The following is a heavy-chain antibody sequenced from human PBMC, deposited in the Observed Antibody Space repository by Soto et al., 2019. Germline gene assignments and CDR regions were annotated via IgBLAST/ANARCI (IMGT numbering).Heavy chain of an antibody. Sequence: SEKVACKASGGTLSSHAIIILRQAPGQGLEWSGGIIPIFGTANYAQKFQGRVTITADKSTSTAYMELSSLRSEDTAVYYCARDLRDIVVVPDAIRGSGYYYYGMDVWGQGTTVTVPS. CDR2: IIPIFGTA. J-gene: IGHJ6*02. V-gene: IGHV1-69*06. CDR1: GGTLSSHA. D-gene: IGHD2-2*02. CDR3: ARDLRDIVVVPDAIRGSGYYYYGMDV.